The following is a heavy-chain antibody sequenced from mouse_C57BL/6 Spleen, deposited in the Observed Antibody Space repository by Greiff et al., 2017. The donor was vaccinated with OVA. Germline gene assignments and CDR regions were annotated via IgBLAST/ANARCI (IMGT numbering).Heavy chain of an antibody. D-gene: IGHD1-1*01. Sequence: QVKLQQSGAELVRPGASVTLSCKASGYTFTDYEMHWVKQTPVHGLEWIGAIVPETGGTAYNQKFKGKATLTADKSSNTAYMELRILTSDDSAVYYCTRALFYFDYWGQGTTLTVSS. CDR2: IVPETGGT. CDR1: GYTFTDYE. V-gene: IGHV1-15*01. CDR3: TRALFYFDY. J-gene: IGHJ2*01.